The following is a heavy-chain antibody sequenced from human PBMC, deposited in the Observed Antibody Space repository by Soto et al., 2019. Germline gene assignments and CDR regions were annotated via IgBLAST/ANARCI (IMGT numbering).Heavy chain of an antibody. CDR2: IYYGGST. D-gene: IGHD5-18*01. CDR1: GGSISSGDYY. J-gene: IGHJ4*02. CDR3: AKGGYSYGEGYFDY. V-gene: IGHV4-30-4*01. Sequence: SETLSLTCTVSGGSISSGDYYWSWIRQPPGKGLEWIGYIYYGGSTYYNPSLKSRVTISVDTSKNQFSLKLSSVTAADTAVYYCAKGGYSYGEGYFDYWGQGTLVTVSS.